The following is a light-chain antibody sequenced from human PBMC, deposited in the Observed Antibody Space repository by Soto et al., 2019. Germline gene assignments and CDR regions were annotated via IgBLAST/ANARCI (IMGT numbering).Light chain of an antibody. CDR1: QSIYINY. V-gene: IGKV3-20*01. Sequence: EIVLKQSPGTLSLSPGERATLSCSVSQSIYINYLAWYQRKAGQAPRLLISGASTRATGIPDRLSGSGSGTGFTLTSSILDAEAFTVYFCQQYGSSSYTLGQGTNVEIK. J-gene: IGKJ2*01. CDR2: GAS. CDR3: QQYGSSSYT.